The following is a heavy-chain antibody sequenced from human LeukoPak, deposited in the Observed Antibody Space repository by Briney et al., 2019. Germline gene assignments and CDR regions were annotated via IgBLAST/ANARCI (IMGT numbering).Heavy chain of an antibody. CDR2: ISGSGGKT. V-gene: IGHV3-23*01. Sequence: SGGSLRLSCAASESTFRSYAMSWVRQAPGKGLEWVSAISGSGGKTYYADSVKGRFTISRDNSKNTLYLQMNSLRAENTAVYYCAKDKGAMTGTFDDWGQGTLVTVSS. CDR1: ESTFRSYA. CDR3: AKDKGAMTGTFDD. J-gene: IGHJ4*02. D-gene: IGHD1-14*01.